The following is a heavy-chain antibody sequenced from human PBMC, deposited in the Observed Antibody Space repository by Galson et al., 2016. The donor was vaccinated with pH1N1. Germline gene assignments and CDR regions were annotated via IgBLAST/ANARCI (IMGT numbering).Heavy chain of an antibody. V-gene: IGHV3-23*01. Sequence: SLRLSCAASGFIFSTYALSWVRHAPGKGLQWVSGISPSGGATYYADSVKGRFTISRDNSKNTVFLQMNILRVEDTAIYYCTKGLPSGIPQSPNFDYWGQGTLVTVSS. D-gene: IGHD3-10*01. J-gene: IGHJ4*02. CDR1: GFIFSTYA. CDR2: ISPSGGAT. CDR3: TKGLPSGIPQSPNFDY.